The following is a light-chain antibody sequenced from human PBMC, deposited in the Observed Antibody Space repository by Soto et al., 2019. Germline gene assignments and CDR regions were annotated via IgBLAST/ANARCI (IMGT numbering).Light chain of an antibody. CDR2: LNSDGSH. V-gene: IGLV4-69*01. CDR3: QTWGTGTVV. CDR1: SGHSSYA. J-gene: IGLJ2*01. Sequence: QSVLTQSPSASASLGASVKLTCTLSSGHSSYAIAWHQQQPEKGPRYLMKLNSDGSHSKGDEIPDRFSGSSSGAERYLTISSLQSEDEADYYCQTWGTGTVVFGGGTKVTVL.